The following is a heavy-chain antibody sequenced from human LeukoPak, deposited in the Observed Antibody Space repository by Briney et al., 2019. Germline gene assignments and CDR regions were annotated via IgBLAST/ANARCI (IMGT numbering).Heavy chain of an antibody. CDR3: ARVIRQQLARWFDP. Sequence: ASVTVSCKASGYTFTGYYMHWVRQAPGQGLEWMGWINPNSGGTNYAQKFQGRVTMARDTSISTAYMELSRLRSDDTAVYYCARVIRQQLARWFDPWGQGTLVTVSS. CDR1: GYTFTGYY. J-gene: IGHJ5*02. D-gene: IGHD6-13*01. V-gene: IGHV1-2*02. CDR2: INPNSGGT.